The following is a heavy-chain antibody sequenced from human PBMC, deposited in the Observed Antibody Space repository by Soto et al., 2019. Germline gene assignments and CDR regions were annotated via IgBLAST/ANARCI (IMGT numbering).Heavy chain of an antibody. CDR3: LRDPNRWGTEDWLEP. J-gene: IGHJ5*02. CDR1: VFTFANFE. Sequence: GGSLRLSCATSVFTFANFEFSCVRQPPGKGLEWISYITTSGNNIFYADSVRGRFTISRDNADNSLFLQLNNLRADDTAIYYCLRDPNRWGTEDWLEPWGRGTLVTVSS. CDR2: ITTSGNNI. V-gene: IGHV3-48*03. D-gene: IGHD1-26*01.